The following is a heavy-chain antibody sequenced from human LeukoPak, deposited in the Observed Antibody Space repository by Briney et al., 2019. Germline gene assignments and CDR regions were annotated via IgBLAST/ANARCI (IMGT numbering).Heavy chain of an antibody. CDR2: IHYSGTT. Sequence: PSETLSLTCTVSGGSISGYYWSWIRQPPGKGLEWIGYIHYSGTTNYNPSLKSRVIISLDTSKNQFSLKLSSVTAADTAVYYCATYLRAMMALDYWGQGTLVTVSS. CDR1: GGSISGYY. CDR3: ATYLRAMMALDY. V-gene: IGHV4-59*08. J-gene: IGHJ4*02. D-gene: IGHD3-22*01.